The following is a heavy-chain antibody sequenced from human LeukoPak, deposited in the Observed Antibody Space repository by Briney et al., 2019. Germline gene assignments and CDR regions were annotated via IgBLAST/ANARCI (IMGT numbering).Heavy chain of an antibody. J-gene: IGHJ4*02. Sequence: ASVKVSCKASGYTFTNYAISWVRQAPGQGLEWVGWINTNIGNSTYAQGFTGRFVFSLDTSVSTAYLQISSLKAEDTAVYYCARHWRLFDFWGQGTLLTVSS. CDR2: INTNIGNS. CDR3: ARHWRLFDF. D-gene: IGHD1-1*01. CDR1: GYTFTNYA. V-gene: IGHV7-4-1*02.